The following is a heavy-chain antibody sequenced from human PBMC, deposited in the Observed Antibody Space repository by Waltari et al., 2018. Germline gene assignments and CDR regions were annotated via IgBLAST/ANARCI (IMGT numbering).Heavy chain of an antibody. V-gene: IGHV4-59*01. CDR2: IYFTWSA. J-gene: IGHJ4*02. CDR1: GGSISSFY. CDR3: ARGVGVIVMPYFDS. Sequence: QVQLQESGTGLVKPSETLSLTCTVSGGSISSFYWGWIRQPPGKGLEWIGYIYFTWSAYYSPSLKSRGTMSVDTSKNQFSLNLSSVTAADTAVYYCARGVGVIVMPYFDSWGQGTLVTVSS. D-gene: IGHD3-3*01.